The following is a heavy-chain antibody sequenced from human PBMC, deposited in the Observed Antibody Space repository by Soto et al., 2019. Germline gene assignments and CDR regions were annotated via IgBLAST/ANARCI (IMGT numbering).Heavy chain of an antibody. J-gene: IGHJ3*02. CDR1: GFTVSSNY. CDR2: ISSGGST. V-gene: IGHV3-66*01. Sequence: EVQLVESGGGLVQPGESLRLSCAASGFTVSSNYMSWVRQAPGKGLEWVSAISSGGSTYYADSVKGRFTISRDNSKNTLYLQMNSLRAEDTAVYYCARSSIAVAGIAAFDIWGQGTMVTVSS. CDR3: ARSSIAVAGIAAFDI. D-gene: IGHD6-19*01.